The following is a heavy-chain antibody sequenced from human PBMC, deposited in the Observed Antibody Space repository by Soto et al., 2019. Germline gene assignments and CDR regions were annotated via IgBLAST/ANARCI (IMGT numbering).Heavy chain of an antibody. D-gene: IGHD2-2*01. Sequence: SETLSLTCTVSGDSISSSRYYWGWVRQPPGKGLEWIGSIYYRGSTYYSPSLESRVTISVDTSKNQFSLKLSSVTAADTAVYYCARHLHPTTGYCPSTSCYHFDYWGQGTLVTVSS. V-gene: IGHV4-39*01. J-gene: IGHJ4*02. CDR3: ARHLHPTTGYCPSTSCYHFDY. CDR2: IYYRGST. CDR1: GDSISSSRYY.